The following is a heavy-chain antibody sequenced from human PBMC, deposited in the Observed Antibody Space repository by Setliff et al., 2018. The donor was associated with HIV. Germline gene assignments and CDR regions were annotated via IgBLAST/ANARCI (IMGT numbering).Heavy chain of an antibody. V-gene: IGHV4-4*07. CDR3: ARVGANANFDY. CDR2: LHRSGNT. D-gene: IGHD1-26*01. J-gene: IGHJ4*02. Sequence: SETLSLTCSVSGGSISSYYWGWIRQPAGKGLEWIGRLHRSGNTINNPSLNSRVTMSVDTSKNHFSLNLHSVTAADTAVYYCARVGANANFDYWGQGTQGTVSS. CDR1: GGSISSYY.